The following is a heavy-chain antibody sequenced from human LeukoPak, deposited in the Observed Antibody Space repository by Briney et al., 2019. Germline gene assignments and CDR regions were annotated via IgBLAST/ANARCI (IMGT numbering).Heavy chain of an antibody. Sequence: GGSLRLSCAASGFTVSSNYMSWVRQAPGKGLEWVSVIYSGGSTYYSDSVKGRFSISRHNSRNTLYLQMNSLRAEDTAVYYCARDYKSEVDYGGNSGMDVWGQGTTVTVSS. V-gene: IGHV3-53*04. D-gene: IGHD4-23*01. CDR1: GFTVSSNY. J-gene: IGHJ6*02. CDR2: IYSGGST. CDR3: ARDYKSEVDYGGNSGMDV.